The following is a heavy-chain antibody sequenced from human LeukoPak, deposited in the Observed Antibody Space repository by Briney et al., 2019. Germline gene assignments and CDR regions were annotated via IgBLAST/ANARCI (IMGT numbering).Heavy chain of an antibody. CDR1: GFTFSSYA. CDR3: AKDHVWGSYRPEYYFDY. D-gene: IGHD3-16*02. J-gene: IGHJ4*02. CDR2: ISGSGGST. Sequence: GGSLRLSCAASGFTFSSYAMSWVRQAPGKGLEWVSAISGSGGSTYYADSVKGRFTISRDNSKNTLYLQMNSLRAEDTAVYYCAKDHVWGSYRPEYYFDYWGQGTLVTVSS. V-gene: IGHV3-23*01.